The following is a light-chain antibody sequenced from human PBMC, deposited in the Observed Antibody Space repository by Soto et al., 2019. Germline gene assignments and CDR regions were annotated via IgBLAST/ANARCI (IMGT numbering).Light chain of an antibody. CDR1: QSVSRY. V-gene: IGKV3-11*01. CDR3: QQRSNWPPIT. Sequence: EIVMTQAPVTLSVSPGERATLSCRASQSVSRYLAWYHQKPGQAPRLLIYDASTRATGIPARFSGSGSGTDFTLTISSLEPEDFAVYYCQQRSNWPPITFGQGTRLEI. J-gene: IGKJ5*01. CDR2: DAS.